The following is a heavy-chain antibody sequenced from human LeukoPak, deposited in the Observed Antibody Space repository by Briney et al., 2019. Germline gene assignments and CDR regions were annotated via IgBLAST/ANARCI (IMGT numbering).Heavy chain of an antibody. CDR2: IYHSGST. CDR3: ARVYSRENYFDY. CDR1: GGSISSSNW. J-gene: IGHJ4*02. Sequence: SKTLSLTCAVSGGSISSSNWWSWVRQPPGKGLEWIGEIYHSGSTNYNPSLKSRVTISVDKSTNQFSLKLSSVTAADTAVYYCARVYSRENYFDYWGQGTLVTVSS. D-gene: IGHD5-18*01. V-gene: IGHV4-4*02.